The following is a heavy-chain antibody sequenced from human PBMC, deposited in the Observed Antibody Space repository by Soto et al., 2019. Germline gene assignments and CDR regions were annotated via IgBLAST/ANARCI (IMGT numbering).Heavy chain of an antibody. Sequence: SVKVSCKASGFTFTSSAVQWVRQARGQRLEWIGWIVVGSGNTNYAQKFQERVTITRDMSTSTAYMELSSLRSEDTAVYYCAAVPGYYDSSGYSDYWGQGTLVTVSS. J-gene: IGHJ4*02. CDR3: AAVPGYYDSSGYSDY. D-gene: IGHD3-22*01. CDR1: GFTFTSSA. V-gene: IGHV1-58*01. CDR2: IVVGSGNT.